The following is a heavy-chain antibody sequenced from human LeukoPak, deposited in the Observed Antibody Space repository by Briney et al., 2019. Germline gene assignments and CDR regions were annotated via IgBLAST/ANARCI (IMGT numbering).Heavy chain of an antibody. CDR2: ISNSDSST. CDR3: AKDHYYDSSGFDY. V-gene: IGHV3-23*01. D-gene: IGHD3-22*01. CDR1: GFTFSSYW. J-gene: IGHJ4*02. Sequence: GGSLRLSCAASGFTFSSYWMSWVRQAPGKGLEWVSTISNSDSSTYYADSVKGRFTISRDNSENTLYLQMNSLRAEDTPVYYCAKDHYYDSSGFDYWGQGTLVTVSS.